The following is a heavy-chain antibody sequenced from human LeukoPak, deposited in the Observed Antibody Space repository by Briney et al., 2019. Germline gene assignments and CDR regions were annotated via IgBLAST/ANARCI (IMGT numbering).Heavy chain of an antibody. CDR3: ARARSDYGDYHCYYYMDV. D-gene: IGHD4-17*01. J-gene: IGHJ6*03. Sequence: GGSLRLSCAASGFTFSSYWMTWVRQAPGKGLEWVANINPDGSEKYYVDSVKGRFTISRDNAKNSLSLQMNSLRAEDTALYYCARARSDYGDYHCYYYMDVGGKGTTVTVSS. V-gene: IGHV3-7*03. CDR1: GFTFSSYW. CDR2: INPDGSEK.